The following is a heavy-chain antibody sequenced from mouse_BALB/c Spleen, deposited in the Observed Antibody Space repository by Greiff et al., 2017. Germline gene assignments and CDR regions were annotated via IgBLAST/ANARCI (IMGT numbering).Heavy chain of an antibody. J-gene: IGHJ4*01. CDR2: IWRGGST. D-gene: IGHD3-1*01. V-gene: IGHV2-5-1*01. Sequence: VQLVESGPSLVQPSQSLSITCTVSGFSLTSYGVHWVRQSPGKGLEWLGVIWRGGSTDYNAAFMSRLSITKDNSKSQVFFKMNSLQADDTAIYYCAKNRAGTYAMDYWGQGTSVTVSS. CDR1: GFSLTSYG. CDR3: AKNRAGTYAMDY.